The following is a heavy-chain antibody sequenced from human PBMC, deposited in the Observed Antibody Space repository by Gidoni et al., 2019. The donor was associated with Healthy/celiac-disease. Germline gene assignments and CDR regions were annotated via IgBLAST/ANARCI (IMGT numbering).Heavy chain of an antibody. CDR1: GYTFTSYH. CDR3: ARDNRLRYGSGSYYDGHFDY. D-gene: IGHD3-10*01. V-gene: IGHV1-46*01. CDR2: INPSGGST. Sequence: QVQLVQSGAEVKKPGASVKVSCKASGYTFTSYHMHWVRQAPGQGLEWLGIINPSGGSTSYEQKFQGIVTMTRDTSTSTVYMELSSLSSEYTAVYYCARDNRLRYGSGSYYDGHFDYWGQGTLVTVSS. J-gene: IGHJ4*02.